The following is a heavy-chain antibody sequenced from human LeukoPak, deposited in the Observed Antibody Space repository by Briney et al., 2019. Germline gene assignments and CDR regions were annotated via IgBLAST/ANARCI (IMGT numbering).Heavy chain of an antibody. V-gene: IGHV4-34*01. CDR3: ARGRLRGGSFDY. CDR1: GGSFSGYY. J-gene: IGHJ4*02. CDR2: INHSGST. D-gene: IGHD3-10*01. Sequence: PSETLSLTCAVYGGSFSGYYWSWIRQPPGKGLEWIGEINHSGSTNYNPSLKSRVTISVDTSKNQFSLKLSSVTSADTAVYYRARGRLRGGSFDYWGQGTLVTVSS.